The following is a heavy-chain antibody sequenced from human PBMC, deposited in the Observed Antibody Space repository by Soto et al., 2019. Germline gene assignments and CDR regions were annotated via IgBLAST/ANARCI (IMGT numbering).Heavy chain of an antibody. CDR1: GFTFSSYW. V-gene: IGHV3-7*03. D-gene: IGHD3-3*01. Sequence: GGSLRLSCAASGFTFSSYWISWVRQAPGKGLEWVANIKQDGIGKYYVDSVKGRFTISRDNAKNSLYLQMNSLTAEDTAVYYYARAPLWRVVRYKWCEPSGQGTLVTVSS. J-gene: IGHJ5*02. CDR2: IKQDGIGK. CDR3: ARAPLWRVVRYKWCEP.